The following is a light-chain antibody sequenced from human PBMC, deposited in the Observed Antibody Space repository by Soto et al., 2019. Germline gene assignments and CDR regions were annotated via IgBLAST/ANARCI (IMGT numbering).Light chain of an antibody. CDR3: FLFYGGGLV. Sequence: QAVVTQEPSLTVSPGGTVTLTCASSTGAVTSGYYPNWFQQKPGQPPRALIYSTTYKHSWTPARFSGSLLGGKAALTLSGVQPEDEADYYCFLFYGGGLVFGGGTKLTVL. V-gene: IGLV7-43*01. CDR1: TGAVTSGYY. J-gene: IGLJ2*01. CDR2: STT.